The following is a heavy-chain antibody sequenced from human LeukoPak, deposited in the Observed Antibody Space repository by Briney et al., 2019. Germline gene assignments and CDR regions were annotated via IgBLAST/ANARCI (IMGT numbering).Heavy chain of an antibody. V-gene: IGHV3-23*01. CDR2: ITGSGGRT. D-gene: IGHD3-22*01. Sequence: GGSLRLSCAASGFTFSSYAMSWVRQAPGKGLEWVSAITGSGGRTYYADSVKGRFTISRDNSKNTLYLQMNSLRAEDTAVYYCAKDGGINSGYYYGEYFQHWGQGTLVTVSS. J-gene: IGHJ1*01. CDR1: GFTFSSYA. CDR3: AKDGGINSGYYYGEYFQH.